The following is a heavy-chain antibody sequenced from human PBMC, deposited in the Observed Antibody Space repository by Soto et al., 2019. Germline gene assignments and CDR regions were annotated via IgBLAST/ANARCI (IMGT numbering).Heavy chain of an antibody. V-gene: IGHV3-11*03. CDR2: ISSSSSYT. Sequence: GGSLRLSCAASGFTFSDYYMSWIRQAPGKGLEWVSYISSSSSYTNYAAPVKGRFTISRDDSKNTLYLQMNSLKTEDTAVYYCTSDNHDSSGWCAFDIWGQGTMVTVSS. CDR3: TSDNHDSSGWCAFDI. J-gene: IGHJ3*02. CDR1: GFTFSDYY. D-gene: IGHD3-22*01.